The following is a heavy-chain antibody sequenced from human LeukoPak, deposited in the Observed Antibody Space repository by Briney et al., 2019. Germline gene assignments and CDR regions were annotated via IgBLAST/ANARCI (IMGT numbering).Heavy chain of an antibody. J-gene: IGHJ3*02. CDR1: GGTFSSYA. Sequence: ASVKVSCKXSGGTFSSYAISWVRQTPGQGLEWMGGIIHIFGTANYAQKLQGRVTMTTDTSTSTAYMELRSLRSDDTAVYYCARGPNILLMVYANGGAFDIWGQGTMVTVSS. CDR3: ARGPNILLMVYANGGAFDI. CDR2: IIHIFGTA. D-gene: IGHD2-8*01. V-gene: IGHV1-69*05.